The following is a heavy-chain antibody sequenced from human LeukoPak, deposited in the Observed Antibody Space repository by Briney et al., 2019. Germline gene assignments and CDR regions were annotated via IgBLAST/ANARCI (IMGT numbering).Heavy chain of an antibody. D-gene: IGHD5-18*01. CDR1: GFTFDDYA. V-gene: IGHV3-20*04. J-gene: IGHJ6*03. CDR3: ARGSVQLWLRDTYYYMDV. CDR2: INWNGRIT. Sequence: GGSLRLSCAASGFTFDDYAMNWVRQVPGRGLEWVSGINWNGRITEYADSAKDRFTISRQNTKNSLYLYMNNLGGEDTALYFCARGSVQLWLRDTYYYMDVWGKGTTVTVSS.